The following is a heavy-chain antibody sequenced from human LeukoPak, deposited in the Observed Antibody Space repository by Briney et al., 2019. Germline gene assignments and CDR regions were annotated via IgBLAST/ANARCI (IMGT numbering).Heavy chain of an antibody. Sequence: GGSLRLSCAASGFTVSSNYMSWVRQAPGKGLEWVSVIYSGGSTYYADSVKGRFTISRDNSKNTLYLRMNSLRAEDTAVYYCARATWFGELFWFDPWGQGTLVTVSS. CDR2: IYSGGST. V-gene: IGHV3-53*01. CDR1: GFTVSSNY. D-gene: IGHD3-10*01. CDR3: ARATWFGELFWFDP. J-gene: IGHJ5*02.